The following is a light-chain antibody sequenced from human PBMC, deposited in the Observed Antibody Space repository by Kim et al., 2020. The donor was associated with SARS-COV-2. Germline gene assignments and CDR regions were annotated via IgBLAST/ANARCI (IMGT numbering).Light chain of an antibody. CDR2: GIS. CDR1: QSVSSNY. V-gene: IGKV3-20*01. Sequence: EIVLTQSPGTLSLSPGGRATLSCRASQSVSSNYLAWYQQKPGQAPRLLIHGISTRATGFPDRFSGRGSGTDFTLTIGRLEPEDFAVYYCQQYGASPITFGGGTKVDIK. J-gene: IGKJ4*01. CDR3: QQYGASPIT.